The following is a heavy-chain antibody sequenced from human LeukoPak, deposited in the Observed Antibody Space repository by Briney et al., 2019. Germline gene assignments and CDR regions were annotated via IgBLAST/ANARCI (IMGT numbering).Heavy chain of an antibody. CDR3: AGQAGVVDY. CDR1: GFTFSNSW. D-gene: IGHD3-3*01. Sequence: GGSLRLSCAASGFTFSNSWMHWVRHVPGQGLVWVSCIIGDGSLIHYADSVKGRFTISRDNSKNTLYLQMNSLRAEDTAVYYCAGQAGVVDYWGQGTLVTVSS. CDR2: IIGDGSLI. V-gene: IGHV3-74*01. J-gene: IGHJ4*02.